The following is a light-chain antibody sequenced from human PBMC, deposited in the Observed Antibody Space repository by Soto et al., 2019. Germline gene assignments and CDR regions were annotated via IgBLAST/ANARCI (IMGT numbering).Light chain of an antibody. CDR1: SSNIGDNP. J-gene: IGLJ1*01. CDR3: AAWDDSLNAL. V-gene: IGLV1-44*01. Sequence: QSVLTQPPSASGTPVQRGTISCSGSSSNIGDNPVNWYQQVPGAAPKLLIYINDQRPSGVPDRFSGSKSGTSASLAISGLQPEDEADYYCAAWDDSLNALFGTGTKV. CDR2: IND.